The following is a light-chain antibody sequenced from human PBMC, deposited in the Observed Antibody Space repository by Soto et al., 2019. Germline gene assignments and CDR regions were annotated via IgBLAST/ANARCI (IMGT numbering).Light chain of an antibody. CDR3: GTWDSSLSVGA. J-gene: IGLJ2*01. V-gene: IGLV1-51*01. CDR2: DNN. CDR1: SSNIGNNY. Sequence: QSVLTQPPSVSAAPGQTVTISCSGSSSNIGNNYVSWYQQLPGTAPKLLIYDNNKRPSGIPDRFSGSKSGTSATLGITGLQAGDEADYYCGTWDSSLSVGAFGGGTKLTVL.